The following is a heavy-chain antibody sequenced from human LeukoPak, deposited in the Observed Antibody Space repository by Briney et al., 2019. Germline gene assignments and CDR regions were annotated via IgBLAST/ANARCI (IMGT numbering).Heavy chain of an antibody. D-gene: IGHD6-13*01. CDR2: INAGNGNT. V-gene: IGHV1-3*03. CDR1: GYTITSYA. Sequence: ASVKVSCKASGYTITSYAMHWVRQAPGQRLEWMGWINAGNGNTKYSQEFQGRVTITRDTSASTAYMELSSLRSEDMAVYYCAREYSSSPTPLDYWGQGTLVTVSS. J-gene: IGHJ4*02. CDR3: AREYSSSPTPLDY.